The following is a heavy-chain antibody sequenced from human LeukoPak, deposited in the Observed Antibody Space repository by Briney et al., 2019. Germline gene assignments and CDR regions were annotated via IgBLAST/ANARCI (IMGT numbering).Heavy chain of an antibody. CDR1: LDSTTSNF. D-gene: IGHD1-14*01. J-gene: IGHJ4*02. CDR2: IHRSGSP. CDR3: AREILGGFNPGAY. V-gene: IGHV4-4*02. Sequence: SETLSLTCTVSLDSTTSNFWSWVRQPPGKGLEWIGEIHRSGSPNYNPSLQSRVTISIDRSRNQIALQLSSVTAADTAVYYCAREILGGFNPGAYWGQGTLVTVSS.